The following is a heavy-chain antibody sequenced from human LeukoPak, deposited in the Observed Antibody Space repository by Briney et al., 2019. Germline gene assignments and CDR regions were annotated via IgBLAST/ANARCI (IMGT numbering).Heavy chain of an antibody. D-gene: IGHD2-2*01. J-gene: IGHJ5*02. Sequence: ASVKVSCKASGYTFTGYYMHWVRQAPGQGLEWMGWINPNSGGTNYAQKFQGRVTMTRDTSISTAYMELSRLRSDDTAVYYCARYPRTRVWDQLSSWFDPWGQGTLVTVSS. CDR2: INPNSGGT. V-gene: IGHV1-2*02. CDR3: ARYPRTRVWDQLSSWFDP. CDR1: GYTFTGYY.